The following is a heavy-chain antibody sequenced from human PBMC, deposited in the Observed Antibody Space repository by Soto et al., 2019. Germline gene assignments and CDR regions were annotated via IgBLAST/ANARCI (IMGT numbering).Heavy chain of an antibody. V-gene: IGHV1-2*04. Sequence: VKVTCEDCGETIAGYYMHWVRQATGQGLEWMGWINPNSGGTNYAQKFQGWVTMTRDTSISTAYMELGRLRSDDTAVYYCARADESRGSDYWGQGTLVTGFS. CDR1: GETIAGYY. J-gene: IGHJ4*02. CDR3: ARADESRGSDY. CDR2: INPNSGGT.